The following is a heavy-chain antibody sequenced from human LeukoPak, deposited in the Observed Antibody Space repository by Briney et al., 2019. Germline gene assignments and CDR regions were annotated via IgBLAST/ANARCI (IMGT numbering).Heavy chain of an antibody. V-gene: IGHV3-30*04. J-gene: IGHJ3*02. D-gene: IGHD3-3*01. Sequence: PGGSLRLSCAASGFTFSSYAMHWVRQAPGKGLEWVAVISYDGSNKYYADSVKGRFTISRDNSKNTLYLQMNSLRAEDTAVYYCARGLDFWSGKDAFDIWGQGTMVTVSS. CDR2: ISYDGSNK. CDR3: ARGLDFWSGKDAFDI. CDR1: GFTFSSYA.